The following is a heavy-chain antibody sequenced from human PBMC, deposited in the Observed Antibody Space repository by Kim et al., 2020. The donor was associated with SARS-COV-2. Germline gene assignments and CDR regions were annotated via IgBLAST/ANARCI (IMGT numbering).Heavy chain of an antibody. CDR3: ARARYCSSTSCSRVGSY. CDR1: GYTFTSYA. J-gene: IGHJ4*02. D-gene: IGHD2-2*01. V-gene: IGHV1-3*01. CDR2: INAGNGNT. Sequence: ASVKVSCKASGYTFTSYAMHWVRQAPGQRLEWMGWINAGNGNTKYSQKFQGRVTITRDTSASTAYMELSSLRSEDTAVYYCARARYCSSTSCSRVGSYWGQGTLVTVSS.